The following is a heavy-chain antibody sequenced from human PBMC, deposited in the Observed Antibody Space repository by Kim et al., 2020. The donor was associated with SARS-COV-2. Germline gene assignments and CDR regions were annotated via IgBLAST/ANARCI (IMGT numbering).Heavy chain of an antibody. CDR3: ARSRLLQGESNRYSGLDV. D-gene: IGHD3-16*01. CDR1: GFTLSSYE. CDR2: ISHSGSTT. V-gene: IGHV3-48*03. Sequence: GGSLRLSCVASGFTLSSYEVNWVRLAPGKGLEWVSYISHSGSTTAYADSVRGRFTISRDNAKDSLYLQLNSLRVEDTAVYYCARSRLLQGESNRYSGLDVWGQGTAVTVSS. J-gene: IGHJ6*02.